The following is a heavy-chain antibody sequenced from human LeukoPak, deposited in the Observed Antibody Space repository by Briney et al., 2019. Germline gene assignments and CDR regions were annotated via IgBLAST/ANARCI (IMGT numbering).Heavy chain of an antibody. Sequence: SETLSLTCTVYGGSFSGYYWSWIRQPPGKGLEWIGEINHSGSTNYNPSLKSRVTISVDTSKNQFSLKLSSVTAADTAVYYCARDLGWWGTFDHWGQGILVTVSS. D-gene: IGHD3-16*01. J-gene: IGHJ4*02. CDR2: INHSGST. CDR3: ARDLGWWGTFDH. CDR1: GGSFSGYY. V-gene: IGHV4-34*01.